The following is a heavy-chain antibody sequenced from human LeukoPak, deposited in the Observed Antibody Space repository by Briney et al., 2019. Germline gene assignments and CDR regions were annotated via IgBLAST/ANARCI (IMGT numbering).Heavy chain of an antibody. D-gene: IGHD2-2*01. CDR2: IYYTGRT. V-gene: IGHV4-31*03. J-gene: IGHJ5*02. CDR1: GGSINSGGYY. Sequence: PSETLSLTCTVSGGSINSGGYYWNWIRQHPGKGLEWIGYIYYTGRTFYNPSLKSRVTMSADTSKNEFSLRLSSVTAADTAVYYCARGYCTTTSCYFPLKGFDPWGQGTLVTVSP. CDR3: ARGYCTTTSCYFPLKGFDP.